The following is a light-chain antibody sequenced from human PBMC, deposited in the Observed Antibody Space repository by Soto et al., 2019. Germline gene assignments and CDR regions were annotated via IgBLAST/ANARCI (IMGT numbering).Light chain of an antibody. J-gene: IGKJ4*01. Sequence: EIVLTQSPATLSTSPGERATLSCRASQSVTDFLAWYQQKPGQAPRLLIYDASNRATGVPARFSGSGSGTDFTLTISSLEPEDSAVYYCQQRSGWPPLTFGGGTKVDIK. CDR2: DAS. V-gene: IGKV3-11*01. CDR1: QSVTDF. CDR3: QQRSGWPPLT.